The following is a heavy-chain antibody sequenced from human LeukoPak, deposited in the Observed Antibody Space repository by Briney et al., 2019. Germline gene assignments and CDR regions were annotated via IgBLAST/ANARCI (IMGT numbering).Heavy chain of an antibody. CDR2: INPNSGGT. V-gene: IGHV1-2*02. J-gene: IGHJ4*02. D-gene: IGHD4-11*01. CDR1: GYTFTGYY. Sequence: ASVKVSCKASGYTFTGYYMHWVRQAPGQGLEWMGWINPNSGGTNYAQKFQSRVTMTRDTSISTAYMELSRLRSDDTAVYYCARVRDTVTTGFDYWGQGTLVTVSS. CDR3: ARVRDTVTTGFDY.